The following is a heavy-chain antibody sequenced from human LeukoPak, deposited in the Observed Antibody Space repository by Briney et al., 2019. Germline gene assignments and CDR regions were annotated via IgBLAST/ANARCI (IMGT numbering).Heavy chain of an antibody. CDR1: GFTFDDYG. D-gene: IGHD4-17*01. Sequence: PGGSLRPSCGASGFTFDDYGMSWVRQAPGKGLEWVSGINWNDGSAGYADSVKGRFTISRGNAKNSLYLQMNSLRAEDTALYYCARDSGDYGPGGYWGQGTLVTVSS. J-gene: IGHJ4*02. V-gene: IGHV3-20*04. CDR3: ARDSGDYGPGGY. CDR2: INWNDGSA.